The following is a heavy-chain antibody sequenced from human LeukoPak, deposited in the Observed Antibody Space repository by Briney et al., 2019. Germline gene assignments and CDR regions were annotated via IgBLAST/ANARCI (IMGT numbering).Heavy chain of an antibody. D-gene: IGHD4-11*01. CDR3: ATQSASGVTVTTGWFDP. CDR2: IHYSGST. Sequence: NPSETLSLTCTVSGGSISSYYWSWIRQPPGKGLEWIGYIHYSGSTNYNPSLKSRVSISVDTSKTQFSLKLNSVTAADTAVYYCATQSASGVTVTTGWFDPWGQGTLVTVSS. V-gene: IGHV4-59*08. CDR1: GGSISSYY. J-gene: IGHJ5*02.